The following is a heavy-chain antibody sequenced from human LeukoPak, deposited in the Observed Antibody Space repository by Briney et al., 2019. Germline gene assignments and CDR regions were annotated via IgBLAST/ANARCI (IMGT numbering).Heavy chain of an antibody. J-gene: IGHJ4*02. D-gene: IGHD1/OR15-1a*01. Sequence: GSLRLSCAASGFTFSSYAMSWVRQPPGKGLEWIGSIYNTGRTYYNPSLKSRVTISVSTSENQFSLRLSSVTADDMAVYYCARHFPETGRDEQPFDYWGQGTLVTVSS. V-gene: IGHV4-39*01. CDR1: GFTFSSYA. CDR2: IYNTGRT. CDR3: ARHFPETGRDEQPFDY.